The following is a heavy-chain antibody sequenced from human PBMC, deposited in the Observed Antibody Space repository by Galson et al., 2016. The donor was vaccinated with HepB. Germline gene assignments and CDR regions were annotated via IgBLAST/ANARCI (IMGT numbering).Heavy chain of an antibody. CDR1: GFSVSDNY. D-gene: IGHD2-15*01. Sequence: SLRLSCAVSGFSVSDNYMSWVRQAPGKGLEWVSLIYSDGRTHHAESVTGRFTISRDNTKNTVYLQMNSLRVEDSAIYYCATRLGYCRGGTCFGRYWGQGSLVIVS. V-gene: IGHV3-53*01. J-gene: IGHJ4*01. CDR3: ATRLGYCRGGTCFGRY. CDR2: IYSDGRT.